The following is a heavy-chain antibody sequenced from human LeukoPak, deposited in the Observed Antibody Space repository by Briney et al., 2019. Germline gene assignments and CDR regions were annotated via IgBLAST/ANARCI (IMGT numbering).Heavy chain of an antibody. J-gene: IGHJ3*02. Sequence: SETLSLTCTVSGGSISSYYWSWIRQPPGKGLEWIGYIYYSGSTNYNPSLKSRVTISVDTSKNQLSLELSSVTAADTAVYYCARLAKGGYYDSSGYYPPRNAFDIWGQGTMVTVSS. CDR1: GGSISSYY. V-gene: IGHV4-59*08. D-gene: IGHD3-22*01. CDR2: IYYSGST. CDR3: ARLAKGGYYDSSGYYPPRNAFDI.